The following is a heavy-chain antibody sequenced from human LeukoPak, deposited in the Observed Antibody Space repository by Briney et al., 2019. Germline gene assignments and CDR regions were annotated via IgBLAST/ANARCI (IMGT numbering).Heavy chain of an antibody. J-gene: IGHJ4*02. CDR3: AREPITAAGIGGY. Sequence: PGGSLRLSCAASGFTFSSYEMNWVRQAPGKGLEWVSYISSSGSTIYYADSVKGRFTISRDNAKNSLYLQLNSLRAEDTAVYYCAREPITAAGIGGYWGQGTLVTVSS. D-gene: IGHD6-13*01. CDR2: ISSSGSTI. V-gene: IGHV3-48*03. CDR1: GFTFSSYE.